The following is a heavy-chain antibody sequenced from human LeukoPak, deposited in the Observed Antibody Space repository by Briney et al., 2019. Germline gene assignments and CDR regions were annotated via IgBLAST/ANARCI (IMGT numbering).Heavy chain of an antibody. CDR2: ISHDGSNK. CDR3: AKDRVPRPAALLDY. J-gene: IGHJ4*02. Sequence: PGGSLRLSCAASGFTFSSYGMHRVRQAPGKGLEWVAVISHDGSNKYYADSVKGRFTISRDNSKNTLYLQMNSLRAEDTAVYYCAKDRVPRPAALLDYWGQGTLVTVSS. V-gene: IGHV3-30*18. CDR1: GFTFSSYG. D-gene: IGHD2-2*01.